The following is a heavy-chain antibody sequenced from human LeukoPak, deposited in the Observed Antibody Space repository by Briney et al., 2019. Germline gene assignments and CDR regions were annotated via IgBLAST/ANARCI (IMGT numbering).Heavy chain of an antibody. J-gene: IGHJ5*02. CDR2: INPSGGST. V-gene: IGHV1-46*01. Sequence: ASVKVSCKASGYTFTSYGISWVRQAPGQGLEWMGIINPSGGSTSYAQKFQGRVTMTRDTSTSTVYMELSSLRSEDTAVYYCAREVDTAMVFDPWGQGTLVTVSS. CDR3: AREVDTAMVFDP. D-gene: IGHD5-18*01. CDR1: GYTFTSYG.